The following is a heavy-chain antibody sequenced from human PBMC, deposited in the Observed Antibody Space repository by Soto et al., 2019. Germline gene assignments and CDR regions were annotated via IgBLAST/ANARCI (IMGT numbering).Heavy chain of an antibody. CDR1: GFAVSSNY. CDR3: ARGGIVLMVYAEADDAFAI. CDR2: IYSGGST. Sequence: GGSLRLSCAASGFAVSSNYMSWVRQAPGKGLGWVSVIYSGGSTYYADSVKGRFTISRDNSKNTLYLQMNSLRAEDTAVYYCARGGIVLMVYAEADDAFAIWGQGTMVTVSS. V-gene: IGHV3-66*01. D-gene: IGHD2-8*01. J-gene: IGHJ3*02.